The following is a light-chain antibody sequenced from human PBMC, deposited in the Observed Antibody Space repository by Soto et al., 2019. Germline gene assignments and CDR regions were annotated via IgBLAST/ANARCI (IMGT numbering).Light chain of an antibody. CDR3: QVWDSSSDSYV. J-gene: IGLJ1*01. CDR1: NIGSKS. V-gene: IGLV3-21*04. Sequence: SYELTQPPSVSVAPGKTARITCGGNNIGSKSVHWYQQKPDQAPVLVIYYDSDRPSGIPERFSGSNSGNTATLTISRVEAGDEADYYCQVWDSSSDSYVFGTGTKLTVL. CDR2: YDS.